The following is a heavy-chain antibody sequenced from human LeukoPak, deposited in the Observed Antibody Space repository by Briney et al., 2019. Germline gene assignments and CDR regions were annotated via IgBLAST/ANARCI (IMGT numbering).Heavy chain of an antibody. CDR2: IYYSGST. CDR3: ASGAYSYYYMDV. V-gene: IGHV4-59*01. Sequence: KPSETLSLTCSVSGGAISRYYWSWIRQPPGKGLEWIGYIYYSGSTNYNPSLKSRVTISVDTSKNQFSLKLSSVTAADTAVYYCASGAYSYYYMDVWGKGTTVTISS. CDR1: GGAISRYY. D-gene: IGHD1-26*01. J-gene: IGHJ6*03.